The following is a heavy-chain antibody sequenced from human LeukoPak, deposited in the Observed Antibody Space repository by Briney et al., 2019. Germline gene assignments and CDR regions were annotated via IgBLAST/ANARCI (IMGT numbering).Heavy chain of an antibody. J-gene: IGHJ6*03. V-gene: IGHV4-34*01. CDR2: INHSGST. CDR1: GGSFSGYY. CDR3: ASGSYYYYYMDV. D-gene: IGHD3-10*01. Sequence: PSETLSLTCAVDGGSFSGYYWSWIRQPPGKGLEWIGEINHSGSTNYNPSLKSRVTISVDTSKNQFSLKLSSVTAADTAVYYCASGSYYYYYMDVWSKGTTVTISS.